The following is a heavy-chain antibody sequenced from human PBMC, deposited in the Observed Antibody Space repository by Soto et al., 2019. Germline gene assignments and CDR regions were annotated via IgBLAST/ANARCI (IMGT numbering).Heavy chain of an antibody. CDR3: TTDFYGHYYYYGMDV. J-gene: IGHJ6*02. D-gene: IGHD4-17*01. Sequence: PGGSLRLSCAASGFXFSNAWMNWVRQAPGKGLEWVGRIKSKTDGGTTDYAAPVKGRFTISRDDSKNTLYLQMNSLKTEDTAVYYCTTDFYGHYYYYGMDVWGQGTTVTVSS. CDR2: IKSKTDGGTT. V-gene: IGHV3-15*07. CDR1: GFXFSNAW.